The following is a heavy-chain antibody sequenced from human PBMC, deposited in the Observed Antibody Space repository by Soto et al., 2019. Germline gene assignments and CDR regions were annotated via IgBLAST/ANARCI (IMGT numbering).Heavy chain of an antibody. CDR3: ARQGLVAARVFDY. V-gene: IGHV5-51*01. D-gene: IGHD2-15*01. Sequence: GESLKISCKGSVYSFTSYWIGWVRQMPGKGLEWMGIIYPGDSDTRYSPSFQGQVTISADKSISTAYLQWSSLKASDTAMYYCARQGLVAARVFDYWGQGTLVTVSS. CDR2: IYPGDSDT. J-gene: IGHJ4*02. CDR1: VYSFTSYW.